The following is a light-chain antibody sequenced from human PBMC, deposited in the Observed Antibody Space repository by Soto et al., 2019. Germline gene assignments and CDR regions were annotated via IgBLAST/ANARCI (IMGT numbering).Light chain of an antibody. CDR1: SSDAGGYNF. V-gene: IGLV2-14*01. J-gene: IGLJ2*01. Sequence: QSALTQPASVSGSPGQSITISCTGTSSDAGGYNFVSWYQQCPGKAPKLMIYEVSKRPSGASTRFSGSKSGNTASLTISGLQADDEGDYYCSSYTTGRSPVVFGGGTKLTVL. CDR3: SSYTTGRSPVV. CDR2: EVS.